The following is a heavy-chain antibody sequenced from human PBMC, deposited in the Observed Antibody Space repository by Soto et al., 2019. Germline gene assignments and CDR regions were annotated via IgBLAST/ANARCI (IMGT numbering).Heavy chain of an antibody. V-gene: IGHV5-51*01. D-gene: IGHD3-3*01. CDR1: GYSFTSYW. CDR2: IYPGDSDT. J-gene: IGHJ6*02. CDR3: ARDLWSSSLHYYYGMEV. Sequence: ISCKGSGYSFTSYWIGWVRQMPGKGLEWMGIIYPGDSDTRYSPSFQGQVTISADKSISTAYLQWSSLKASDTAMYYCARDLWSSSLHYYYGMEVWGQGTTVTVSS.